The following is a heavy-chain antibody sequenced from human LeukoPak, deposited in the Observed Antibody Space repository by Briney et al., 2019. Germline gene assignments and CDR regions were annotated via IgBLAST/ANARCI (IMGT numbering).Heavy chain of an antibody. V-gene: IGHV1-69*05. CDR2: IIPIFGTA. CDR1: GGTFSSYA. Sequence: GASVKVSCKASGGTFSSYAISWVRQAPGQGLEWMGAIIPIFGTANYAQKFQGRVTITTDESTSTAYMELSSLRSEDTAVYYCARDGSTYYDILTGYYKRAFDIWGQGTMVTVSS. J-gene: IGHJ3*02. CDR3: ARDGSTYYDILTGYYKRAFDI. D-gene: IGHD3-9*01.